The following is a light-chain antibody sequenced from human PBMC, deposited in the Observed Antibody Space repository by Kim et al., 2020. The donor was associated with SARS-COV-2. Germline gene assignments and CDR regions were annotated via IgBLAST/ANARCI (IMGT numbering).Light chain of an antibody. Sequence: DIQMTQSPSSVSASAGVRVTITCRASQDIGSSLAWYQQKPGKAPKLLIYTVSGLQSGVPSRFSGSGSGTDFTLTINSLQPEDFATYYCQQAKNFPWTFGQGTKVDIK. CDR1: QDIGSS. V-gene: IGKV1D-12*01. CDR3: QQAKNFPWT. CDR2: TVS. J-gene: IGKJ1*01.